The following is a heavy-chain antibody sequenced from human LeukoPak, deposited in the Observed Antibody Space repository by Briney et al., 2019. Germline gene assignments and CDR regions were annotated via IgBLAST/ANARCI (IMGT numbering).Heavy chain of an antibody. J-gene: IGHJ3*02. CDR2: IIPIFGTA. CDR3: ASTMVRGVIITYDAFDI. Sequence: KVSCKASGGTFSSYAISWVRQAPGQGLEWMGGIIPIFGTANYAQKFQGRVTITADESTSTAYMELSSLRSEDTAVYYCASTMVRGVIITYDAFDIWGQGTMVTVSS. D-gene: IGHD3-10*01. V-gene: IGHV1-69*01. CDR1: GGTFSSYA.